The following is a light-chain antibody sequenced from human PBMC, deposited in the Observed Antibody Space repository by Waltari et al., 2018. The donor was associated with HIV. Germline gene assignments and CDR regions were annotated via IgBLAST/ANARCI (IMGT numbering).Light chain of an antibody. J-gene: IGLJ3*02. Sequence: QSALTQPASVSGSLGQSITFSFTGTSSDIGGYDCVSCYQQHPGEAPKIIIYDVTNRPSGISDRFSGSKSGDTASLTISGLQAEDEADYYCTSFTTTTAWVFGGGTKLTVL. CDR3: TSFTTTTAWV. V-gene: IGLV2-14*03. CDR2: DVT. CDR1: SSDIGGYDC.